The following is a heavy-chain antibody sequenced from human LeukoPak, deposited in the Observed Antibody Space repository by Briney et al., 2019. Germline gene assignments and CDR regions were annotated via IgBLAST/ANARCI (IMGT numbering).Heavy chain of an antibody. J-gene: IGHJ4*02. CDR2: ISYDGSNK. CDR1: GFTFSSYG. Sequence: RGSLRLSCAASGFTFSSYGMHWVRQAPGKGLEWVAVISYDGSNKYYADSVKGRFTISRDNSKNTLYLQMNSLRAEDTAVYYCAKDPEIRYFDWLLPGTNWGQGTLVTVSS. V-gene: IGHV3-30*18. CDR3: AKDPEIRYFDWLLPGTN. D-gene: IGHD3-9*01.